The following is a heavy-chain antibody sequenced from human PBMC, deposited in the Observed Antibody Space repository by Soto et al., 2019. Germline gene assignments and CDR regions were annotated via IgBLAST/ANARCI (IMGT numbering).Heavy chain of an antibody. CDR1: GFTFTNYA. J-gene: IGHJ6*02. V-gene: IGHV3-30*18. CDR3: AKEAATTPYSYYYFAMDV. D-gene: IGHD1-1*01. CDR2: ISYDGSDQ. Sequence: QVQLVASGGGVVQPGRSLRLSCAASGFTFTNYAIHWVRQAPGKGLEWVAVISYDGSDQYYIDSVKGRFTASRDNSKYTLLLQMNSLRAEDTAVYYCAKEAATTPYSYYYFAMDVWGQGTTVTVS.